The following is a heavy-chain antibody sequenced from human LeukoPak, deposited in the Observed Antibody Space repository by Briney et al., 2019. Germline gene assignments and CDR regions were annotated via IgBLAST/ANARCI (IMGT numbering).Heavy chain of an antibody. CDR1: GFTVSSNY. CDR2: ISNSGSTI. CDR3: ARESGDPGY. J-gene: IGHJ4*02. D-gene: IGHD2-21*02. V-gene: IGHV3-11*01. Sequence: GGSLRLSCAASGFTVSSNYMSWVRQAPGKGLEWVSYISNSGSTIYYADSVKGRFTISRDNAKNSLYLQMNSLRAEDTAVYYCARESGDPGYWGQGTLVTVSS.